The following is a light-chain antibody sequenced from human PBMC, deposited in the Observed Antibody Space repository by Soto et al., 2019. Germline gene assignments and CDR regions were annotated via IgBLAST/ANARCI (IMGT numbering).Light chain of an antibody. J-gene: IGLJ2*01. CDR3: SSYAGSNNLV. CDR1: SSDVGGYNY. CDR2: EVS. Sequence: QSALTQPPSASGSPGQSVTISCTETSSDVGGYNYVSWYQQHPGKAPKLMIYEVSKRPSGVPDRFSGSKSGNTASLTVSGLQAEDEAAYYCSSYAGSNNLVFGGGTKLTVL. V-gene: IGLV2-8*01.